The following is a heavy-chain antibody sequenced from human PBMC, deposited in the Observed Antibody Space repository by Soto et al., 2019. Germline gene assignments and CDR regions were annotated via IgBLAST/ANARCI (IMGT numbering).Heavy chain of an antibody. CDR1: RGTFSSYA. Sequence: GASVKVSCKASRGTFSSYAISWVRQAPGQGLEWMGGINPIFGTPHYAQKYQGRVTITADTFTNTAYMELTRLTSDDTAVYFCAREGRHFDYWGQGTLVTVSS. CDR3: AREGRHFDY. J-gene: IGHJ4*02. V-gene: IGHV1-69*06. CDR2: INPIFGTP.